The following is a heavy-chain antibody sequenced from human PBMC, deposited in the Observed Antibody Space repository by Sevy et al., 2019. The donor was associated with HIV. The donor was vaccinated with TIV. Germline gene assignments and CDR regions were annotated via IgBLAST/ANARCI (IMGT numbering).Heavy chain of an antibody. J-gene: IGHJ6*02. Sequence: GGSLRLSCAASGFTFSSYAMHWVRQAPGKGLEWVALISYDGSNKYYADSVKGRFTISRDNSKNTLYLQIYSLRAEDTAVYYCARERVHVWSGSLENYYYNGMNVWGQGTTVTVSS. CDR1: GFTFSSYA. CDR3: ARERVHVWSGSLENYYYNGMNV. D-gene: IGHD3-10*01. V-gene: IGHV3-30-3*01. CDR2: ISYDGSNK.